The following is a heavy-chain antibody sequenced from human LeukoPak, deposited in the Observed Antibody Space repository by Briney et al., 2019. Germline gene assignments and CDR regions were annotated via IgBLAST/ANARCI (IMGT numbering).Heavy chain of an antibody. Sequence: PSETLSLTCTVSGGSISSGGYYWSWIRQHPGKGLGWIGYIYYSGSTYYNPSLKSRVTISVDTSKNQFSLKLSSVTAADTAVYYCARVYKETYDSSGYYLGGPVDYWGQGTLVTVSS. CDR3: ARVYKETYDSSGYYLGGPVDY. J-gene: IGHJ4*02. CDR1: GGSISSGGYY. D-gene: IGHD3-22*01. V-gene: IGHV4-31*03. CDR2: IYYSGST.